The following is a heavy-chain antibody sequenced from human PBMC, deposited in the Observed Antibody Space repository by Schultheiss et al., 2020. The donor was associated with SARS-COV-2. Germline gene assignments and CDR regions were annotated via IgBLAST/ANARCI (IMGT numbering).Heavy chain of an antibody. V-gene: IGHV3-21*01. Sequence: GESLKISCAASGFTFSSYSMNWVRQAPGKGLEWVSSISSSSSYIYYADSVKGRFTISRDNAKNSLYLQMNSLRAEDTAVYYCARGRSSFTVRGDPFDYWGQGTLVTVSS. J-gene: IGHJ4*02. D-gene: IGHD2-21*01. CDR2: ISSSSSYI. CDR3: ARGRSSFTVRGDPFDY. CDR1: GFTFSSYS.